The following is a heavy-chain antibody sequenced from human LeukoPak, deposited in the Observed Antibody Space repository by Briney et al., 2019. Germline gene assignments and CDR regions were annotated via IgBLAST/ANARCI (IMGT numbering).Heavy chain of an antibody. CDR1: GFTFSNYW. Sequence: PGGSLRLSCAASGFTFSNYWMTWVRQAPGRGLEWVANIRQDGSEKYYVDSVKGRFTISRDNAKNSLYLQMNSLRAEDTAVYYCARCSGVFGSSGYWGQGTLVTVSS. J-gene: IGHJ4*02. CDR3: ARCSGVFGSSGY. CDR2: IRQDGSEK. D-gene: IGHD6-6*01. V-gene: IGHV3-7*04.